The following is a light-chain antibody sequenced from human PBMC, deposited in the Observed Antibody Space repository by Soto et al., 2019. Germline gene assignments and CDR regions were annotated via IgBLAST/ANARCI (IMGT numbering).Light chain of an antibody. J-gene: IGKJ5*01. CDR3: QQYGSSPIT. Sequence: EIVLTQSPGTLSLSPGERATLSCRASQSVIRNFLAWYQQKPGQAPRLLIYGASSRATGIPDRFSGSGSGPDFTLTISRLEPEEFPVYYCQQYGSSPITFGQGTRLQIK. V-gene: IGKV3-20*01. CDR1: QSVIRNF. CDR2: GAS.